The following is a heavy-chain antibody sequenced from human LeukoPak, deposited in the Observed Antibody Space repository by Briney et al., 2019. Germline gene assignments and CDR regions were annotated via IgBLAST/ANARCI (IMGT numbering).Heavy chain of an antibody. V-gene: IGHV3-23*01. Sequence: PGGSLRLSCTASGFTFSNYVMSWVRQAPGKGLEWVSSVSDSGGYTYYADSVKGRLTISRDNSKNTVYLQMNSLRAEDTAVYYCARDKIVGATHFDYWGQGTLVTVSS. CDR2: VSDSGGYT. J-gene: IGHJ4*02. CDR3: ARDKIVGATHFDY. D-gene: IGHD1-26*01. CDR1: GFTFSNYV.